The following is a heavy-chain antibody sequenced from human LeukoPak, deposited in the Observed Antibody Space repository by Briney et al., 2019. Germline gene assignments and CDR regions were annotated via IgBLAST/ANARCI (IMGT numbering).Heavy chain of an antibody. CDR1: GYTFTGYY. CDR2: INPNSGGT. D-gene: IGHD3-10*01. J-gene: IGHJ4*02. Sequence: ASVKVSCKASGYTFTGYYMHWVRQAPGQGLAWMGWINPNSGGTNYAQKFQGRVTMTRDTSISTAYMELSRLRSDDTAVYYCARESYGSGLLVFDYWGQGTLVTVSS. CDR3: ARESYGSGLLVFDY. V-gene: IGHV1-2*02.